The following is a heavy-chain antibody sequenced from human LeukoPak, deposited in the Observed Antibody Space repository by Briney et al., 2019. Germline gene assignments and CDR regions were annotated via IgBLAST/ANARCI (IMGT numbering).Heavy chain of an antibody. CDR3: ARCGDYDFWSGTVDY. D-gene: IGHD3-3*01. Sequence: SETLSLTCAVYGGSFSGYYWSWIRQPPGKGLEWIGEINHSGSTNYNPSLKSRVTISVDTPKNQFSLKLSSVTAADTAVYYCARCGDYDFWSGTVDYWGQGTLVTVSS. J-gene: IGHJ4*02. V-gene: IGHV4-34*01. CDR2: INHSGST. CDR1: GGSFSGYY.